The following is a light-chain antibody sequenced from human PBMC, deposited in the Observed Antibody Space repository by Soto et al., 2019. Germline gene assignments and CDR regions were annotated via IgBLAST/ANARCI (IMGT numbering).Light chain of an antibody. CDR2: AAS. V-gene: IGKV1-39*01. CDR1: QSINTY. CDR3: QQSYTTPGT. Sequence: DIQMTQSPSSLSASVGHRVTLTCRASQSINTYLNWYQQKPGKAPKLLIYAASTLRSGVPSRFSGSGSGTDFALTISSLQPEDFATYYCQQSYTTPGTFGQGTKVESK. J-gene: IGKJ1*01.